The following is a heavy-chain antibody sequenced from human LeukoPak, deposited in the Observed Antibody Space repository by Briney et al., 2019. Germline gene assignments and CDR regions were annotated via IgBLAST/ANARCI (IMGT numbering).Heavy chain of an antibody. J-gene: IGHJ4*02. D-gene: IGHD3-3*01. Sequence: SVKVSCKASGGTFSSYAISWVRQAPGQGLEWMGGIIPISGTANYAQKFQGRVTITADESTSTAYMELSSLRSEDTAVYYCARGSFTYYDFWSGYSYFDYWGQGTLVTVSS. CDR1: GGTFSSYA. CDR2: IIPISGTA. CDR3: ARGSFTYYDFWSGYSYFDY. V-gene: IGHV1-69*13.